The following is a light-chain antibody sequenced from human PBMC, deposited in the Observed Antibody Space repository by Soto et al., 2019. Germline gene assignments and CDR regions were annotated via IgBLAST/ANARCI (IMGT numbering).Light chain of an antibody. CDR1: QGISNY. J-gene: IGKJ1*01. CDR2: AAS. V-gene: IGKV1-16*01. Sequence: DIQMTQSPSSMAASLGDRFTITCRASQGISNYLAWFQQKPWKVPKRLIYAASSLQSGVPSRFSGSGSATEFILTISSLQPDDFATYSCKHYNSYSEAFGQGTKVDVK. CDR3: KHYNSYSEA.